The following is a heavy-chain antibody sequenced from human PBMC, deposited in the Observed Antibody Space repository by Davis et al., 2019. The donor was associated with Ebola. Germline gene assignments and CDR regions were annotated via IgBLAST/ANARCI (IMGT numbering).Heavy chain of an antibody. Sequence: GESLKISCAASGFTVSSNYMSWVRQAPGKGLEWVSVIYSGGSTYYADSVKGRFTISRDNSKNTLYLQMNSLRAEDMAVYYCARGSHSSLPDYWGQGTLVTVSS. CDR3: ARGSHSSLPDY. CDR2: IYSGGST. J-gene: IGHJ4*02. V-gene: IGHV3-53*01. D-gene: IGHD6-13*01. CDR1: GFTVSSNY.